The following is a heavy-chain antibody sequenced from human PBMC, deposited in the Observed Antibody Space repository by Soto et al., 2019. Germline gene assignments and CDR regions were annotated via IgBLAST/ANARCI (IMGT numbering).Heavy chain of an antibody. J-gene: IGHJ5*02. CDR1: GDSVSSNSAA. CDR2: TYYRSKWYN. D-gene: IGHD2-15*01. CDR3: ARGIEWWNLPPTTWFYP. Sequence: SQTLSLTCAISGDSVSSNSAAWNWIRQSPSRGLEWLGRTYYRSKWYNDYAVSVKSRITINPDTSKNQFSLQLNSVTPEDTAVYYCARGIEWWNLPPTTWFYPWGQGTLVTVSS. V-gene: IGHV6-1*01.